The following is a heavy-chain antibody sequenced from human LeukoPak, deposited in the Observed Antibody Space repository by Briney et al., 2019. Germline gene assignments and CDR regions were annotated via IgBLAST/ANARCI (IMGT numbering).Heavy chain of an antibody. J-gene: IGHJ6*02. CDR3: ARDIRFYYYGMDV. CDR2: ISYDGSNK. CDR1: GFTFSSYA. D-gene: IGHD2-21*01. V-gene: IGHV3-30-3*01. Sequence: PGGSLRLSCAASGFTFSSYAMHWVRQAPGKGLEWVAVISYDGSNKYYADSVKGRFTISRDNSKNTLYLQMNSLRAEDTAVYYCARDIRFYYYGMDVWGQGTTVTVSS.